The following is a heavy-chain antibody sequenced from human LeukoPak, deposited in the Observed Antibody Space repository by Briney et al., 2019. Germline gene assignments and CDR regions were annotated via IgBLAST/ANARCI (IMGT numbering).Heavy chain of an antibody. Sequence: GRSLRLSCAASGFTFSTSALHWVRQAPGKGLEWVALISYDGGRNYYAASVKGRFTISRDNSNNTLYLQMSSLRSEDTALYYCARFPYLRRADSYLDSWGQGTPVTVAS. V-gene: IGHV3-30*15. CDR1: GFTFSTSA. J-gene: IGHJ4*02. D-gene: IGHD1-14*01. CDR3: ARFPYLRRADSYLDS. CDR2: ISYDGGRN.